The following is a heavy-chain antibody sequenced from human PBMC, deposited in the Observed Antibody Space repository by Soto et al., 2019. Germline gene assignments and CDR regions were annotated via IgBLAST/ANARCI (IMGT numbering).Heavy chain of an antibody. CDR1: GGSISSYY. CDR2: IYYSGST. V-gene: IGHV4-59*01. D-gene: IGHD2-2*01. J-gene: IGHJ5*02. CDR3: ARGGDIVVVPAADNWFDP. Sequence: SETLSLTCTVSGGSISSYYWSWNRQPPGKGLEWIGYIYYSGSTNYNPSLKSRVTISVDTSKNQFSLKLSSVTAADTAVYYCARGGDIVVVPAADNWFDPWGQGTLVTVSS.